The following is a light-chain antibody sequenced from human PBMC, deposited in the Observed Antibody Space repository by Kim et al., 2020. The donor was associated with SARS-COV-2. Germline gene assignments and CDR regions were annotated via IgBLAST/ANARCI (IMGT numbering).Light chain of an antibody. CDR2: GKY. V-gene: IGLV3-19*01. CDR1: SLRNYY. Sequence: SSELTQDPAVSVALGQTVRLTCHGDSLRNYYVTWYQLRPGQAPVLVLYGKYNRPSGIPDRFSGSASGNTASLTITGAQAEDEADYYCNSRDSSGDHVVFGGGTQLTVL. J-gene: IGLJ3*02. CDR3: NSRDSSGDHVV.